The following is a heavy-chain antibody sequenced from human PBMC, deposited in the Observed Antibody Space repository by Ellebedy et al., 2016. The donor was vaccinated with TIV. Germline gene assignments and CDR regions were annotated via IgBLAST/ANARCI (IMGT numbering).Heavy chain of an antibody. CDR1: GFTFTMYG. D-gene: IGHD4-17*01. CDR3: AKDGRDYGAYVLGTQFDD. CDR2: ISGSGSAT. V-gene: IGHV3-23*01. Sequence: LSLTCXASGFTFTMYGMSWVRQAPGKGLEWVSAISGSGSATHHADTVKGRFTISRDNSKNTLYLQMNSLRVDDTAVYYCAKDGRDYGAYVLGTQFDDWGQGTLVTVSS. J-gene: IGHJ4*02.